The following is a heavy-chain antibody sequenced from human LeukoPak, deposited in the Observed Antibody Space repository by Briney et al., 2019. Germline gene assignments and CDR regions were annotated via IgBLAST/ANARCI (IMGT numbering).Heavy chain of an antibody. V-gene: IGHV1-69*04. Sequence: ASVKVSCKASGGTFSSYAISWVRQAPGQGLEWMRRIIPVLGIANYAQKFQGRVTITADKSTSTAYMELSSLRSEDTAVYYCARDSAYSGRSEGYWGQGTLVTVSS. CDR1: GGTFSSYA. D-gene: IGHD1-26*01. CDR2: IIPVLGIA. CDR3: ARDSAYSGRSEGY. J-gene: IGHJ4*02.